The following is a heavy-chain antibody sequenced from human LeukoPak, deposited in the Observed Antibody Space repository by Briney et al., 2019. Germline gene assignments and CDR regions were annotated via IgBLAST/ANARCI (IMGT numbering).Heavy chain of an antibody. CDR3: ARAPMVRAYYYYGMDV. J-gene: IGHJ6*02. Sequence: GESLKISCQGSGYSFTSYWIGWVRQMPGKGLEWMGIIYPGDSDTRYSPSFQGQVTISADKSISTAYLQWSSLKASDTAMYYCARAPMVRAYYYYGMDVWGQGTTVTVSS. D-gene: IGHD3-10*01. CDR1: GYSFTSYW. V-gene: IGHV5-51*01. CDR2: IYPGDSDT.